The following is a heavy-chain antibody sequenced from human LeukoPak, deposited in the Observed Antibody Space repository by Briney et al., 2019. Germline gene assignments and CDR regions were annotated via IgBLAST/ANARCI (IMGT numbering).Heavy chain of an antibody. J-gene: IGHJ3*02. V-gene: IGHV4-59*01. Sequence: PSETLSLTCTVSGGSISSYYWSWIRQPPGKGLEWIGYIYYSGSTNYNPSLKSRVTISVDTSKNQFSLKLSSVTAADTAVYYCARVARMGGVVKGAFDIWGQGTMVTVSS. CDR1: GGSISSYY. CDR3: ARVARMGGVVKGAFDI. D-gene: IGHD3-3*01. CDR2: IYYSGST.